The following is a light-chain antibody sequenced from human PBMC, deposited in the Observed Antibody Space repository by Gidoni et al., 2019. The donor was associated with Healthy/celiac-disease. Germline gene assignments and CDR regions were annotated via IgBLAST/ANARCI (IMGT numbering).Light chain of an antibody. V-gene: IGKV3-20*01. Sequence: EIVLTQSPGTLCLSPGERATLSCRTTQSVSSSYLAWYQQKPGQAPRLIIYGASSRATDIPDRFSGSGSGTDFTLTISRLEPEDFAVYDCQQYGSSPRGITFGQGTRLEIK. J-gene: IGKJ5*01. CDR3: QQYGSSPRGIT. CDR2: GAS. CDR1: QSVSSSY.